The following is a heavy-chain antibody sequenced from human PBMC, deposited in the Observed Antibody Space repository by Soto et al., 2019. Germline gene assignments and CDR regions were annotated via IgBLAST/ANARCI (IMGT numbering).Heavy chain of an antibody. CDR3: ARGTHSYSGSHELDA. CDR2: ISGSGNSP. V-gene: IGHV3-23*04. J-gene: IGHJ5*02. D-gene: IGHD1-26*01. CDR1: GFIFGDHV. Sequence: EVQLVESGGRLVQRGGSLRLSCSGSGFIFGDHVMDWVRQARGKGLEWVAGISGSGNSPFFRDSVKGRCTISRDNSKNTVYLEMNNLRDEDSAMYFCARGTHSYSGSHELDAWGLGTLVTVSS.